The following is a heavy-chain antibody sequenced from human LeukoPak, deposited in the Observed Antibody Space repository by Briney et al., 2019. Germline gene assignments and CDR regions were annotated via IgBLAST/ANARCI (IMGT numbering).Heavy chain of an antibody. CDR1: GFTFSTYW. V-gene: IGHV3-74*01. CDR2: IISDGSST. J-gene: IGHJ4*02. Sequence: GGSLRLSCAASGFTFSTYWMHWVRQAPGKGLMWVSCIISDGSSTSYADSVKGRFTISRDNAKNTLYLQMNSLRAEDTALYYCVREPRVPLHPYSSGVFDNWGQGTLVTVSS. D-gene: IGHD6-19*01. CDR3: VREPRVPLHPYSSGVFDN.